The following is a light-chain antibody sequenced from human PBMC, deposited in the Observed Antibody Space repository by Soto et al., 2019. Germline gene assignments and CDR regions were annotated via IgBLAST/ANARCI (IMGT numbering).Light chain of an antibody. Sequence: IVMTQSVATVSVSPGERAPLPCRVSQSVNNTFLAWLQQKPGQAPSLLLYGTSTRADGVPDWCSSSGSATDFILIISRLQPEDFVVYYCQLYGGSPKTFGQGTRVDIK. J-gene: IGKJ5*01. CDR3: QLYGGSPKT. CDR2: GTS. CDR1: QSVNNTF. V-gene: IGKV3-20*01.